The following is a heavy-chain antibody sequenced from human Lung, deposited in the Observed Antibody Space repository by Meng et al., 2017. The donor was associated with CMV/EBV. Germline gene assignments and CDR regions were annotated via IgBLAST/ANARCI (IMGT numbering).Heavy chain of an antibody. D-gene: IGHD1-1*01. V-gene: IGHV3-33*01. CDR2: LWYDGSHE. CDR1: EFTSGSYG. Sequence: SXKISXTSSEFTSGSYGMHWVRQPPGKGLEWVAFLWYDGSHEYLADPVRGRFSISRDNSKSTVYLQMNGLRDEDAAFYYYARDSALSTGRTHDFDTWGQGTLVTVSS. J-gene: IGHJ4*02. CDR3: ARDSALSTGRTHDFDT.